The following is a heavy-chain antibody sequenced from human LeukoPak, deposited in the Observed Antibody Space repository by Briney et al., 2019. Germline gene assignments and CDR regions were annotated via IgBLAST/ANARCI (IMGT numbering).Heavy chain of an antibody. CDR3: AKNGGPHGFDV. Sequence: PGGSLRLSCAASGFTFSSIWMSWVRQAPGKGLEWVANIKHDGSETNYVDSVRGRFTISRDNAENSLHLQMNSLRVEDTALYYCAKNGGPHGFDVWGQGTTVTVSS. CDR1: GFTFSSIW. V-gene: IGHV3-7*02. J-gene: IGHJ6*02. D-gene: IGHD3-16*01. CDR2: IKHDGSET.